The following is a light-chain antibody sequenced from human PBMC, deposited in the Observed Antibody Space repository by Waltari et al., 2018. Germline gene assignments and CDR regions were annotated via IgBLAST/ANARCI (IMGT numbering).Light chain of an antibody. V-gene: IGKV1-39*01. CDR3: QQSYSLPRT. Sequence: DIQMTQSPSSLSASLGDRVTITCRASQNINYYLNWYQQKPGKAPKLLIFGASSLQSAVPSRFSGSGSGTDFTLTISSLQPEDSATYYYQQSYSLPRTFGGGTKVEIK. J-gene: IGKJ4*01. CDR1: QNINYY. CDR2: GAS.